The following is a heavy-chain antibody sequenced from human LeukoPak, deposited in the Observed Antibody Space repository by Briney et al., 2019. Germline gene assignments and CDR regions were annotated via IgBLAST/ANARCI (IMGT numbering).Heavy chain of an antibody. CDR2: IYYSGST. J-gene: IGHJ5*02. D-gene: IGHD3-10*01. V-gene: IGHV4-39*01. CDR1: GGSISSSSYY. CDR3: ASGGVRGILRAWFDP. Sequence: SETLSLTCSVSGGSISSSSYYWGWIRQPPGQGLEWIGSIYYSGSTYYNPSLKSRVTISVDTSKNQFSLKLSSVTAADTAVYSCASGGVRGILRAWFDPWGQGTLVTVSS.